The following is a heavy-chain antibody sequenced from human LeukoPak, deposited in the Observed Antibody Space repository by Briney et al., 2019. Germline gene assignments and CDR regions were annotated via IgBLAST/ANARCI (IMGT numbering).Heavy chain of an antibody. D-gene: IGHD6-19*01. CDR3: AKNPNRSGWYQDY. J-gene: IGHJ4*02. CDR2: ISSSGAST. V-gene: IGHV3-23*01. Sequence: GGSLRLSCVASAFTFSSYSMTWVRRGPERGLEWVSAISSSGASTYYADSVKGRFTISRDNSKNTLYLQMNSLTAEDTAVYYCAKNPNRSGWYQDYWGQGTLVTVSS. CDR1: AFTFSSYS.